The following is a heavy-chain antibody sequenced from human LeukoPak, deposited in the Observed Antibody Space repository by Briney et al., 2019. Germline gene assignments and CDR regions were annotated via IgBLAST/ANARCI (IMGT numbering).Heavy chain of an antibody. V-gene: IGHV4-59*02. D-gene: IGHD3-3*01. CDR3: ARLSTYYDFWSPLDY. CDR2: VSYSGGT. CDR1: GASVSSHY. Sequence: PSETLSLTRTVSGASVSSHYGSWIRQPPGKGLEWIGYVSYSGGTNYNPSLKSRVTISLDTSKDQFSLRLKSVTAADTAVYYCARLSTYYDFWSPLDYWGQGTLVTVSS. J-gene: IGHJ4*02.